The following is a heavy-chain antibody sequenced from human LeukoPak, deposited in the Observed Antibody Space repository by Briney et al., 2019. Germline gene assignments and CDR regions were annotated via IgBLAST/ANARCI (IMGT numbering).Heavy chain of an antibody. J-gene: IGHJ4*02. CDR2: ISGSGGST. V-gene: IGHV3-23*01. CDR1: GFTFSSYA. D-gene: IGHD1-20*01. CDR3: AKDITGSHTPYFDY. Sequence: PGGSLRLSCAASGFTFSSYAMSWVRQAPGKGLEWVSAISGSGGSTYYADSVKGRFTISRDNAKNSLYLQMNSLRAEDTALYYCAKDITGSHTPYFDYWGQGTLVTVSS.